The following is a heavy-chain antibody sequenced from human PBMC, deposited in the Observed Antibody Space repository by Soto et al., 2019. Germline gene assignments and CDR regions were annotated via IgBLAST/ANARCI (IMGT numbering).Heavy chain of an antibody. CDR3: ARGIIVGGWYPYYFDY. J-gene: IGHJ4*02. CDR1: GYTFITYA. Sequence: ASVKVSCKASGYTFITYAMHWVRQAPGQRLEWMGWINAGNGNTKYSQKFQGRVSITRDTSASTAYMELSSLRSEDTAVYYCARGIIVGGWYPYYFDYWGQGTLVTVSS. CDR2: INAGNGNT. V-gene: IGHV1-3*01. D-gene: IGHD6-19*01.